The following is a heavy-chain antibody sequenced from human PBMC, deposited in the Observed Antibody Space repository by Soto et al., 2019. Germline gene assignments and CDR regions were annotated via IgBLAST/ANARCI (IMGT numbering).Heavy chain of an antibody. V-gene: IGHV1-3*01. CDR3: ARDGWWGDYYDSSGYYWSDY. Sequence: GASGKVSCKASGYTFTSYAMHWVRQAPGQRLEWMGWINAGNGNTKYSQKFQGRVTMTTDASASTAYMELRSLRSDDTAVYYCARDGWWGDYYDSSGYYWSDYWGQGTLVTVSS. J-gene: IGHJ4*02. D-gene: IGHD3-22*01. CDR1: GYTFTSYA. CDR2: INAGNGNT.